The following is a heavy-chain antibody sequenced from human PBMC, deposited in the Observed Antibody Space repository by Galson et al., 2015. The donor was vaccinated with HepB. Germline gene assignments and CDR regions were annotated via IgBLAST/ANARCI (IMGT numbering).Heavy chain of an antibody. CDR2: IYYSGST. J-gene: IGHJ4*02. D-gene: IGHD4-11*01. Sequence: TLSLTCTVSGGSISSGGYYWSWIRQHPGKGLEWIGYIYYSGSTYYNPSLKSRVTISVDTSKNQFSLKLSSVTAADTAVYYCARAAVVTTAQYYFDYWGQGTLVTVSS. V-gene: IGHV4-31*03. CDR1: GGSISSGGYY. CDR3: ARAAVVTTAQYYFDY.